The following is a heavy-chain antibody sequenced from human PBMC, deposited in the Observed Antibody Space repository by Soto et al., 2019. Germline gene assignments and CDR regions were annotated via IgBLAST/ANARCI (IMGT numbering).Heavy chain of an antibody. D-gene: IGHD2-2*01. CDR2: ISSSGDRT. Sequence: QVQLVESGGGLVEPGGSLRLSCAASGFNFSGYYMSWIRQAPGKGLECISYISSSGDRTKYADSVKGRFTISRDNAKKSLYLQMNSLRAEDTAVYYCVRETSYHFDNWGQGTLVTVSS. CDR3: VRETSYHFDN. J-gene: IGHJ4*02. V-gene: IGHV3-11*05. CDR1: GFNFSGYY.